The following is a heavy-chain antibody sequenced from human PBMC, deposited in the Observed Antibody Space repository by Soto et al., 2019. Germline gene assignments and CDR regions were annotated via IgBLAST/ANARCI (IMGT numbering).Heavy chain of an antibody. J-gene: IGHJ3*02. CDR2: IYNSGST. Sequence: SETLSLTCTVSGGSVTGANYYWSWIRQPPGKGLEWIGYIYNSGSTNYNPSLKSRVTMSVDMSKNQISLKLSSVTAADTAVYYCARDLDVLRFLEWPDAFDIWGQGTMVT. D-gene: IGHD3-3*01. CDR1: GGSVTGANYY. V-gene: IGHV4-61*01. CDR3: ARDLDVLRFLEWPDAFDI.